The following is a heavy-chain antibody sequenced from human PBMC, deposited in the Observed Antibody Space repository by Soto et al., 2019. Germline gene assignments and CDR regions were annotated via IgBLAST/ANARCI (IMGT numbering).Heavy chain of an antibody. J-gene: IGHJ5*02. CDR3: ARDPAGGSGSYSNWFDP. Sequence: SETLSLTCAVSGGSISSSNWWSWVRQPPGKGLEWIGEIYHSGSTNYNPSLKSRVTISVDKSKNQFSLKLSSVTATDTAVYYCARDPAGGSGSYSNWFDPWGQGTLVTVSS. CDR1: GGSISSSNW. D-gene: IGHD3-10*01. V-gene: IGHV4-4*02. CDR2: IYHSGST.